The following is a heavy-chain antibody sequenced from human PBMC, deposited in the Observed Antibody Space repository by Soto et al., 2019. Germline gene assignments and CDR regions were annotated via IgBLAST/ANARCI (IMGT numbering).Heavy chain of an antibody. V-gene: IGHV3-23*01. Sequence: GGSLRLSCPAPGFTFPSSAMHWVRQAPGQVLEWVSTFSGGGGGTDYADSAKGRFIISRDNSKNTLYRQMNSLRAEDTAVYYCAKTGGPGSYYWVDYWGQGTSVTVSS. D-gene: IGHD3-10*01. CDR1: GFTFPSSA. CDR3: AKTGGPGSYYWVDY. CDR2: FSGGGGGT. J-gene: IGHJ4*02.